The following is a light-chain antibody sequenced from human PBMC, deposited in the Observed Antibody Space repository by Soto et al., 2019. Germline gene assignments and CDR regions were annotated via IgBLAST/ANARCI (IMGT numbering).Light chain of an antibody. CDR3: YSHRSGSTLYV. V-gene: IGLV2-14*03. CDR2: DVT. J-gene: IGLJ1*01. CDR1: SSDVGGHNY. Sequence: QSALTQPASVSGSPGQSITISCAGTSSDVGGHNYVAWYQQLPGKAPKLIIHDVTNRPSGVSSRFSGSKSGNTASLTISGLQAEDEADYYCYSHRSGSTLYVFGTGTKLTVL.